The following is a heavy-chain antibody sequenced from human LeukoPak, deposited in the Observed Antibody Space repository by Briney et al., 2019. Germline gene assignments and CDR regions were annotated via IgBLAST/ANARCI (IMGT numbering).Heavy chain of an antibody. V-gene: IGHV4-59*01. Sequence: SETLSLTCTVSGGSIGDYYWSWVRQTPGKGLEWIGFVYYTGATNYNPSLKSRVTISLDTSKNQFSLNLNSVYAADTAVYFCARCGNSYGTGYQFDPWSQGTLVTVSS. CDR2: VYYTGAT. J-gene: IGHJ5*02. D-gene: IGHD5-18*01. CDR1: GGSIGDYY. CDR3: ARCGNSYGTGYQFDP.